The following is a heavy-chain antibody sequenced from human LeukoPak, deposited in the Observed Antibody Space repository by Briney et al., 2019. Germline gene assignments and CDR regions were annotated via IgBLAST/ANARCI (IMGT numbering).Heavy chain of an antibody. D-gene: IGHD4-23*01. CDR1: GFTFNNYA. CDR3: AKDLGNYGDYVGWFDP. V-gene: IGHV3-23*01. CDR2: IGGSGSHK. Sequence: HPGGSLRLSCAASGFTFNNYAMSWVRQAPGEGLEWVSAIGGSGSHKCYADSVKGRFTISRDNSRNTLFLQMNSLSPEDTAVYYCAKDLGNYGDYVGWFDPWGQGTLVTVSS. J-gene: IGHJ5*02.